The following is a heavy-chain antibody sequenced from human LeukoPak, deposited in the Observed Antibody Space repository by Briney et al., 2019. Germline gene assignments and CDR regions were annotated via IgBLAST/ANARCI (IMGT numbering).Heavy chain of an antibody. CDR2: ISGEGIYT. J-gene: IGHJ4*02. CDR1: GITFSNYC. V-gene: IGHV3-23*01. Sequence: GGPLRLSCSASGITFSNYCMTWVRQTPGEGPQEVSAISGEGIYTYYIDSVKGRFTTSRGNSKNTLFLQMNSLRADDTAVYYCAKNYGTSRPFYDYWGQGIVVTVSS. CDR3: AKNYGTSRPFYDY. D-gene: IGHD4-17*01.